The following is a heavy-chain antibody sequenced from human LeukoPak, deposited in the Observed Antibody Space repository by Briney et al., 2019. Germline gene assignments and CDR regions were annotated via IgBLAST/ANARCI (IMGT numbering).Heavy chain of an antibody. Sequence: ASVKVSCKASGYTFTGYYMHWVRQAPGQGLEWMGWINPNSGGTNYAQKFQGRVTMTRDTSISTAYMELSRLRSDDTAVYYCARAESTRGDPRFQNRKIYYYYYYMDVWGKGTTVTVSS. CDR2: INPNSGGT. D-gene: IGHD2/OR15-2a*01. J-gene: IGHJ6*03. CDR3: ARAESTRGDPRFQNRKIYYYYYYMDV. CDR1: GYTFTGYY. V-gene: IGHV1-2*02.